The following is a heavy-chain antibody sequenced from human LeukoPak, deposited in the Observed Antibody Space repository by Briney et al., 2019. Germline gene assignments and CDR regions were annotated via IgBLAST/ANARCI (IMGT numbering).Heavy chain of an antibody. CDR1: GGSIRSTTHY. D-gene: IGHD3-16*01. CDR2: AYYSGRT. CDR3: ARQQDMITFGGVTELSIQLAFDI. J-gene: IGHJ3*02. Sequence: SETLSLTCTVSGGSIRSTTHYWGWIRQPPGKGLEWIGSAYYSGRTYNNPSLKSRVTISVDTSKNQFSLKLSSVTAADTAVYYCARQQDMITFGGVTELSIQLAFDIWGQGTMVTVSS. V-gene: IGHV4-39*01.